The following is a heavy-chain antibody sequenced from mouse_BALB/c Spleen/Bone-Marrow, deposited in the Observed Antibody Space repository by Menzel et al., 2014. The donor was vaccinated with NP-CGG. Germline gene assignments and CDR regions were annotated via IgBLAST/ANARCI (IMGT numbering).Heavy chain of an antibody. J-gene: IGHJ2*01. D-gene: IGHD3-2*01. CDR3: ARLDSSGSNYLDC. CDR1: GFSFNTYA. Sequence: EVQGVESGGGLVKPGGSLKLACAASGFSFNTYAMSWVRQSPEKRLEWVATINSGGSYTYYPDTVTGRFTISRDNAKNTLYLEMSSLRSEDAAMYYCARLDSSGSNYLDCWGQGTTLTVSS. V-gene: IGHV5-9-4*01. CDR2: INSGGSYT.